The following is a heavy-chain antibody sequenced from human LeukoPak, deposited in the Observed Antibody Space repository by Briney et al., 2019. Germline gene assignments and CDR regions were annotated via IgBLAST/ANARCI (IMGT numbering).Heavy chain of an antibody. V-gene: IGHV4-4*07. CDR1: GGSITTNY. J-gene: IGHJ4*02. CDR3: ARDRRDGYNSFYYFDY. D-gene: IGHD5-24*01. Sequence: SETLSLTCTVSGGSITTNYWSWTRQPAGKGLEWIGRIYTGGSTNYNPSLKSRVTMSVDTSKSQFSLKLNSVTAADTAVYYCARDRRDGYNSFYYFDYWGQGTLVTVSS. CDR2: IYTGGST.